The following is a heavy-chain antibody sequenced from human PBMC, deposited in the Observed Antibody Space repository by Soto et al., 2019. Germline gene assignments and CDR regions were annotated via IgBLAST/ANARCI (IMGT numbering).Heavy chain of an antibody. CDR3: VRDLDGSGSYYTDY. J-gene: IGHJ4*02. D-gene: IGHD3-10*01. Sequence: SVKASCKECGFGYTCNSLSSLHHSPEQGLEWMGWISAYNGNIKYAQNLQGRVTMTTDTSTSTAYMEMRSLRSDDTAVYYCVRDLDGSGSYYTDYWGPGTLVTVSS. CDR1: GFGYTCNS. CDR2: ISAYNGNI. V-gene: IGHV1-18*01.